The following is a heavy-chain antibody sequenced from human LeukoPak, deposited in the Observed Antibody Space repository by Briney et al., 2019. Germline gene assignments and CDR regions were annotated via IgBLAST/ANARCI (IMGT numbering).Heavy chain of an antibody. CDR3: ARDSGSYGNWFDP. J-gene: IGHJ5*02. V-gene: IGHV1-2*04. Sequence: ASVKVSCKASGYTFTGYYMHWVRQAPGQGLEWMGWINPNSGGTNYAQKFQGWVTMTRDTSISTAYMELSRLRSDDTAVYYCARDSGSYGNWFDPWGQGTLVTVSS. CDR1: GYTFTGYY. CDR2: INPNSGGT. D-gene: IGHD1-26*01.